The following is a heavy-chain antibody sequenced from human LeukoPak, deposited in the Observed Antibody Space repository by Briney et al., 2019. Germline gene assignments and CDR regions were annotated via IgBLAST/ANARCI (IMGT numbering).Heavy chain of an antibody. CDR3: ARGAAGAYSGYDYYYYYYMDV. J-gene: IGHJ6*03. D-gene: IGHD5-12*01. V-gene: IGHV3-64*01. CDR2: ISSIGGST. CDR1: GFTFSSYA. Sequence: PGGSLRLSCAASGFTFSSYAMHWVRQAPGKGLEYVSAISSIGGSTYYANSVKGRFTISRDNSKNTLYLQMGSLRAEDMAVYYCARGAAGAYSGYDYYYYYYMDVWGKGTTVTVSS.